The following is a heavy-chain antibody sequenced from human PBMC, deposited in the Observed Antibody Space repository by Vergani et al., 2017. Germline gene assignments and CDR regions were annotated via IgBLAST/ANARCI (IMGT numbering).Heavy chain of an antibody. V-gene: IGHV3-33*01. Sequence: QVQLVESGGGVVQPGRSLRLSCAASGFTFSSYGMHWVRQAPGKGLEWVAVIWYDGSNKYYADSVKGRFTISRDNSKNTLYLQMNSLRAEDTAVYYCARDYLYRGYSYAGWGYFDYWGQGTLVTVSS. CDR1: GFTFSSYG. CDR3: ARDYLYRGYSYAGWGYFDY. CDR2: IWYDGSNK. J-gene: IGHJ4*02. D-gene: IGHD5-18*01.